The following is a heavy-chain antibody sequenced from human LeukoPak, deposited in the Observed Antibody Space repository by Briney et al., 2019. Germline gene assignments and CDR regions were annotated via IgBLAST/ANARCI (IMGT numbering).Heavy chain of an antibody. CDR2: IWYGGSNK. CDR3: VRDTNYAFDY. V-gene: IGHV3-33*08. CDR1: GFTFSSYG. J-gene: IGHJ4*02. Sequence: GRSLRLSCAASGFTFSSYGMHWVRQAPGKGLEWVAVIWYGGSNKYYADSVKGRFTISRDNSKNTLYLQMNSLRAEDTAVYFCVRDTNYAFDYWGQGTLVTVSS. D-gene: IGHD1-7*01.